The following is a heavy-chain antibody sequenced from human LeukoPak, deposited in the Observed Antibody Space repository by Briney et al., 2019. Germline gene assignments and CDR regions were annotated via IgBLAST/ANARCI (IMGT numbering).Heavy chain of an antibody. CDR3: ARVDRGIVVVVAALRYYYGMDV. CDR1: GYTFTSYD. Sequence: ASVKVSCKASGYTFTSYDINWGRLATGQGLEWMGWMNPNSGNTGYAQKFQGRVTMTRNTSISTAYMELSSLRSEDTAVYYCARVDRGIVVVVAALRYYYGMDVWGQGTTVTVSS. J-gene: IGHJ6*02. CDR2: MNPNSGNT. D-gene: IGHD2-15*01. V-gene: IGHV1-8*01.